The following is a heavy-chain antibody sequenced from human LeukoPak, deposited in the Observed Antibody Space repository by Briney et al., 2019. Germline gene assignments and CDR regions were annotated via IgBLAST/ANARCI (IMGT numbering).Heavy chain of an antibody. Sequence: GGSLRLSCAASGFTFNSYAMSWVRQAPGRGLEWVAAIEGSGYSTYYADSVKGRFTISRGNSKNTVSLQMNSLRAEDTALYYCAKENSGTYLYYFDYWGQGTLVTVSS. V-gene: IGHV3-23*01. CDR2: IEGSGYST. D-gene: IGHD1-26*01. J-gene: IGHJ4*02. CDR1: GFTFNSYA. CDR3: AKENSGTYLYYFDY.